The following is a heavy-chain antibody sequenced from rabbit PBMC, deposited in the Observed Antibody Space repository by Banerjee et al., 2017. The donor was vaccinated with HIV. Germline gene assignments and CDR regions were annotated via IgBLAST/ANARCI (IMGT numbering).Heavy chain of an antibody. V-gene: IGHV1S40*01. D-gene: IGHD1-1*01. CDR2: IYAGSSGST. CDR1: GFSFSSSYY. Sequence: QSLEESGGDLVKPGASLTLTCTASGFSFSSSYYMCWVRQAPGKGLEWIACIYAGSSGSTYYASWAKGRFTISKTSSTTVTLQMTSLTAADTATYFCARREYVSSSGAFDPWGQGTLVTVS. CDR3: ARREYVSSSGAFDP. J-gene: IGHJ2*01.